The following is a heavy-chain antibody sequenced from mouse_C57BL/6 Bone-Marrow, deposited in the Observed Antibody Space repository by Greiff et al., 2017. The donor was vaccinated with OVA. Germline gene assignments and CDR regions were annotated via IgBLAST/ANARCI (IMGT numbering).Heavy chain of an antibody. CDR2: IYPSDSET. D-gene: IGHD2-5*01. Sequence: QVQLQQPGAELVRPGSSVKLSCKASGYTFTSYWMDWVKQRPGQGLEWIGNIYPSDSETHYNQKFKDKATLTVDKSSSTAYMQLSSLTSEDSAVYYCARGDYSNYLYYAMDYWGQGTSVTVSS. J-gene: IGHJ4*01. CDR1: GYTFTSYW. V-gene: IGHV1-61*01. CDR3: ARGDYSNYLYYAMDY.